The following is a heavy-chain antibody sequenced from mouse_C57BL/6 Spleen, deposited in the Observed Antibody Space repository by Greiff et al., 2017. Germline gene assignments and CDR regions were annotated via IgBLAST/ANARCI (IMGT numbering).Heavy chain of an antibody. J-gene: IGHJ1*03. CDR1: GYTFNSYW. CDR3: AREEDYGSSVSWYFDV. V-gene: IGHV1-53*01. D-gene: IGHD1-1*01. CDR2: INPSNGGT. Sequence: QVQLQQPGTELVKPGASVKLSCKASGYTFNSYWMHWVKQRPGQGLEWIGNINPSNGGTNYNEKFKGKATLTVDKSSSTAYMQLSSLTSEDSAVYYCAREEDYGSSVSWYFDVWGTGTTVTVSS.